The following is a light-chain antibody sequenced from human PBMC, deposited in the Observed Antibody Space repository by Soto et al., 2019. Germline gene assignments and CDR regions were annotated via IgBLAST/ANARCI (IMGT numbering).Light chain of an antibody. CDR1: TGAVSSSHY. CDR3: LLSHGANLV. Sequence: QAVVTQEPALTVSPGGTVTRTCGSNTGAVSSSHYPYWLQQKPGQDPRTMLYDTSKKHSWTPARFSGSHRGGKAVLTLSGAQPDDGADYFHLLSHGANLVVGGGTK. V-gene: IGLV7-46*01. J-gene: IGLJ3*02. CDR2: DTS.